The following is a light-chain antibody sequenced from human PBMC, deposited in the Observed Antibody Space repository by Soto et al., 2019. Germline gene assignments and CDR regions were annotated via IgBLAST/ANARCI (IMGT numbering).Light chain of an antibody. Sequence: EVVLTQSPNTLSLSPGERATLSCWASQSLRSSYLAWYQRKPGQAPRLLMFGASRRATGIPDRFNGSGSGTDFILTISRLEPEDVAVYYCQQHGTSPYTFGQGTVLRSN. CDR2: GAS. CDR1: QSLRSSY. J-gene: IGKJ2*01. V-gene: IGKV3-20*01. CDR3: QQHGTSPYT.